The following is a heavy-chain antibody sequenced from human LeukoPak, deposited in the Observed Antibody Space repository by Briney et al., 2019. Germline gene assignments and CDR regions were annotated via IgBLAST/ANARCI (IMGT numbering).Heavy chain of an antibody. V-gene: IGHV1-2*02. Sequence: ASVKVSCKASGYTFTGYYMHWVRQAPGPGLEWMGWINPNSGGTNYAQNFQGRVTMTTDTSTSTAYMELRTLRSDDTAVYYCAKDHRYDFDYWGQGTLVTVSS. CDR1: GYTFTGYY. CDR2: INPNSGGT. CDR3: AKDHRYDFDY. D-gene: IGHD1-14*01. J-gene: IGHJ4*02.